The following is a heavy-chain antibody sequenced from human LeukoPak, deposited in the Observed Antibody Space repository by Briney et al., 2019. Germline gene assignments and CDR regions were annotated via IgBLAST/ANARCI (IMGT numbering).Heavy chain of an antibody. D-gene: IGHD6-13*01. V-gene: IGHV3-48*04. CDR1: GFTLSSYS. Sequence: GGSLRLSCAASGFTLSSYSMNWVRQAPGKGLEWISCIDSDTYGNTIYYPHTVKGRFTISRDSAKNSLYLQMNSLRAEDTAVYYCARDAEAVSTFFDYWGQGTLVTVSS. J-gene: IGHJ4*02. CDR2: IDSDTYGNTI. CDR3: ARDAEAVSTFFDY.